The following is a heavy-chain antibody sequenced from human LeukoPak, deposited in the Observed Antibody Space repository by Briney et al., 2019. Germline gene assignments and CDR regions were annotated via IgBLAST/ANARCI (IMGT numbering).Heavy chain of an antibody. CDR1: GYTFTGYY. CDR3: AREGQYYDSSGPTYIWFDP. CDR2: INPNSGGT. V-gene: IGHV1-2*02. D-gene: IGHD3-22*01. J-gene: IGHJ5*02. Sequence: GASVKVSCKASGYTFTGYYMHWVRQAPGQGLEWMGWINPNSGGTNYAQKFQGRVTMTRDTSISTAYMELSSLRSEDTAVYYCAREGQYYDSSGPTYIWFDPWGQGTLVTVSS.